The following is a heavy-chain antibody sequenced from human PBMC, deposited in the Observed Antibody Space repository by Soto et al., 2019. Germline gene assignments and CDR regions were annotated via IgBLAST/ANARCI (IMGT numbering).Heavy chain of an antibody. Sequence: QVQLVQSGAAVKKPGASVKVSCKASGYTFTSYGITWVRQAPGQGPEWMGRISTYNGNTNYVQKLQARVTMTTDTTTNTAHMELRSLGYDDTDVYYCARDPGYSTTWHQAFDIWGQGTMVTVSS. CDR2: ISTYNGNT. CDR3: ARDPGYSTTWHQAFDI. V-gene: IGHV1-18*01. CDR1: GYTFTSYG. J-gene: IGHJ3*02. D-gene: IGHD6-13*01.